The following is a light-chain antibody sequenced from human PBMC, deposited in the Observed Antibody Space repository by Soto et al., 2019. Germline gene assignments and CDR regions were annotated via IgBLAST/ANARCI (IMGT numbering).Light chain of an antibody. CDR1: SSDVGANYY. CDR2: DVR. V-gene: IGLV2-14*03. CDR3: SSWRNNCPQV. J-gene: IGLJ1*01. Sequence: QSALTQPASVSGSPGQSITISCTGTSSDVGANYYVSWYQQHPGKAPELVIYDVRNRPSGVSDRFSGSKSGNTASLIISGHQAEDVADFYCSSWRNNCPQVFGTGTKLTVL.